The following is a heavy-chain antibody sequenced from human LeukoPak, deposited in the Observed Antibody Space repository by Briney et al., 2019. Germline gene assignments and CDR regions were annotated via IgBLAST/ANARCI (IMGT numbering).Heavy chain of an antibody. CDR2: ISYDGSNK. D-gene: IGHD1-26*01. CDR1: GFTFSSYA. V-gene: IGHV3-30-3*01. CDR3: AKDRYSGSYGIVDY. Sequence: HPGGSLRLSCAASGFTFSSYAMHWVRQAPGKGLEWVAVISYDGSNKYYADSVKGRFTISRDNSKNTLYLQMNSLRAEDTAVYYCAKDRYSGSYGIVDYWGQGTLVTVSS. J-gene: IGHJ4*02.